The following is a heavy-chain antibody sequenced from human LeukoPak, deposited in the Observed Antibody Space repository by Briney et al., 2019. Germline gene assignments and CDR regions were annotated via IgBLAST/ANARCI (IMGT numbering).Heavy chain of an antibody. J-gene: IGHJ5*02. Sequence: GSLRLSCVASGFTVSSNYMSWIRQPPGKGLEWIGEINHSGSTNYNPSLKSRVTISVDTSKNQFSLKLSSVTAADTAVYYCARDNRYCNGGYCSNWFDPWGQGTLVTVSS. CDR2: INHSGST. CDR3: ARDNRYCNGGYCSNWFDP. CDR1: GFTVSSNY. V-gene: IGHV4-34*01. D-gene: IGHD2-15*01.